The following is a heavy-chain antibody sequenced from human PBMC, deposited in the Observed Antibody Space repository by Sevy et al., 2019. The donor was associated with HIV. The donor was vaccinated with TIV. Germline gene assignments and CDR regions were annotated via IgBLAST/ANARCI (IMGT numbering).Heavy chain of an antibody. J-gene: IGHJ4*02. D-gene: IGHD6-6*01. Sequence: SETLSLTCAVYGGSFSGYYWSWIRQPPGMGLEWIGEINHSGSTNYNPSLKSRVTISVDTSKNQFSLKLSSVTAADTAVYYCARGPGLIAARNYFDYWGQRTLVTVSS. CDR3: ARGPGLIAARNYFDY. CDR1: GGSFSGYY. CDR2: INHSGST. V-gene: IGHV4-34*01.